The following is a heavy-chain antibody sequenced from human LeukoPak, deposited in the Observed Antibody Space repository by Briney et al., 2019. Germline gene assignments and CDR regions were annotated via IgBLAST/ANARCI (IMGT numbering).Heavy chain of an antibody. D-gene: IGHD5-18*01. CDR3: ARAYGFSYALDS. Sequence: PGGSLRLSCAASGFIFSTYTMHWVRQAPGKGLEWVAVISNDGSTKYYADSVKGRFTISRDDSKDTLYLQMSSLRTDDTAIFFCARAYGFSYALDSWGQGTLVTVSS. V-gene: IGHV3-30*04. J-gene: IGHJ4*02. CDR2: ISNDGSTK. CDR1: GFIFSTYT.